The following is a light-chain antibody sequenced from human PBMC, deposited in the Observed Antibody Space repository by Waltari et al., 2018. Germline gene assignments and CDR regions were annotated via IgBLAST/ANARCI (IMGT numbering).Light chain of an antibody. CDR3: QVWDSRSEVV. CDR2: YDD. Sequence: SYVLTPPPSVSVAPEMTAAITCGGAHNGTKNVHWSQQKPGQAPVLVIYYDDDRPSGTPERFSGSNSGNTATLTISRVDAGDEADYYCQVWDSRSEVVFGGGTRLTVL. V-gene: IGLV3-21*04. J-gene: IGLJ2*01. CDR1: HNGTKN.